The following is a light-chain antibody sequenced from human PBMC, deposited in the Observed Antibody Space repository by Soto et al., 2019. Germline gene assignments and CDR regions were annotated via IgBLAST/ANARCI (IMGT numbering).Light chain of an antibody. Sequence: QSVLTQSPSASASLGASVKLTCTLSSGYSRYAIAWHQQQPEKGPRYLMKLYNDGSHTKGDGIPDRFSGSSSGAERYLTISGLQSEDEADYYCQTWGAGIVVFGGGTKLTVL. V-gene: IGLV4-69*01. CDR2: LYNDGSH. CDR1: SGYSRYA. J-gene: IGLJ2*01. CDR3: QTWGAGIVV.